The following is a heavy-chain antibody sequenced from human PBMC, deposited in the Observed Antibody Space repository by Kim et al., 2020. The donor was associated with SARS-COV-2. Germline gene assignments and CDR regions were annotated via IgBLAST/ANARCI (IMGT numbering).Heavy chain of an antibody. Sequence: ASVKVSCKASGYTFTSYYMHWVRQAPGQGLEWMGIINPSGGSTSYAQKFQGRVTMTRDTSTSTVYMELSSLRSEDTAVYYCARGTLIVVVPAAIWHSWFDPWGQGTLVTVSS. CDR1: GYTFTSYY. CDR2: INPSGGST. CDR3: ARGTLIVVVPAAIWHSWFDP. D-gene: IGHD2-2*01. J-gene: IGHJ5*02. V-gene: IGHV1-46*01.